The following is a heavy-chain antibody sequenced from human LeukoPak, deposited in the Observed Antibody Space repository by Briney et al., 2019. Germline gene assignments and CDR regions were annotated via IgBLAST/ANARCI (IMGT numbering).Heavy chain of an antibody. J-gene: IGHJ3*02. CDR3: ARHYCSSTSCDQDAFDI. CDR1: GGSISSSSYY. CDR2: IYYSGST. Sequence: SETLSLTCTVSGGSISSSSYYWGWIRQPPGKGLEWIGSIYYSGSTYYNPSLKSRVTISVDTSKNQFSLKLSSVTAADTAVYYCARHYCSSTSCDQDAFDIWGQGTMVTVSS. V-gene: IGHV4-39*01. D-gene: IGHD2-2*01.